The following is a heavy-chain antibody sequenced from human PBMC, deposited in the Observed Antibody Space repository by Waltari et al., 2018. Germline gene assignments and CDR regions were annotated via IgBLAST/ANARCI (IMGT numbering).Heavy chain of an antibody. V-gene: IGHV3-23*03. J-gene: IGHJ3*02. Sequence: EVQLLESGGGLVQPGGSLRLSCAASGFTFSSYAISWVRQAPGKGLEWVSVIYSGGSTYYADSVKGRFTISRDNSKNTLYLQMNSLRAEDTAVYYCAKPYYYDSSGYLDAFDIWGQGTMVTVSS. CDR2: IYSGGST. CDR1: GFTFSSYA. D-gene: IGHD3-22*01. CDR3: AKPYYYDSSGYLDAFDI.